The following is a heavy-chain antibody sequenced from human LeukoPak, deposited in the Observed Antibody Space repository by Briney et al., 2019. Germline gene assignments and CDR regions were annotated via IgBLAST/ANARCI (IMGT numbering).Heavy chain of an antibody. CDR3: ARYNANFFNDY. CDR2: SRNKVRSYTT. J-gene: IGHJ4*02. CDR1: GFIFSDHH. V-gene: IGHV3-72*01. Sequence: GGSLRLSCAASGFIFSDHHVDWVRQAPGKGLEWVGRSRNKVRSYTTEYAVSVKGRFTISRDDSLNSVFLQMNSLKTEDTAVYYCARYNANFFNDYWGQGTLVTVSS. D-gene: IGHD1-14*01.